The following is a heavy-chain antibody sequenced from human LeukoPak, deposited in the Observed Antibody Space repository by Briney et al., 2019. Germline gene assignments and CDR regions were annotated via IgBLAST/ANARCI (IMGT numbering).Heavy chain of an antibody. V-gene: IGHV4-59*01. CDR1: GFTFSSYE. CDR3: VRGPYGSGISNWFDP. D-gene: IGHD3-10*01. CDR2: IYYSGDT. Sequence: GSLRLSCAASGFTFSSYEMNWVRQAPGKGLEWVGYIYYSGDTNYNPSLQSRVTVSVDTSKNQFSLKLTSVTAADTAVYYCVRGPYGSGISNWFDPWGQGTLVIVSS. J-gene: IGHJ5*02.